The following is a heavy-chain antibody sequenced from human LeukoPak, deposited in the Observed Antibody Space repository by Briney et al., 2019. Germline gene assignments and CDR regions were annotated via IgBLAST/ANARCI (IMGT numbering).Heavy chain of an antibody. CDR2: ISSSSSYI. Sequence: GGSLRLSCVGSGFTFRSHAMSWVRQAPGKGLEWVSSISSSSSYIYYADSVKGRFTISRDNAKNSLYLQMNSLRAEDTAVYYCARDQLLNRGYNWFDPWGQGTLVTVSS. V-gene: IGHV3-21*01. CDR1: GFTFRSHA. D-gene: IGHD2-2*01. CDR3: ARDQLLNRGYNWFDP. J-gene: IGHJ5*02.